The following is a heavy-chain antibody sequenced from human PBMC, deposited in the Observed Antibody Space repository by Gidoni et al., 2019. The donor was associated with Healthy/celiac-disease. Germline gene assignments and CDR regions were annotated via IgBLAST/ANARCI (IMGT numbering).Heavy chain of an antibody. V-gene: IGHV1-46*01. CDR1: GYTFTSYY. Sequence: QVQLVQSGAEVKKPGASVKVYCKASGYTFTSYYLHWVRQAPGQGLEWMGIINPSGGSTSYAQKFQGRVTMTRDTSTSTVYMELSSLRSEDTAVYYCAGQDCSGGSCYRDYWGQGTLVTVSS. CDR2: INPSGGST. CDR3: AGQDCSGGSCYRDY. J-gene: IGHJ4*02. D-gene: IGHD2-15*01.